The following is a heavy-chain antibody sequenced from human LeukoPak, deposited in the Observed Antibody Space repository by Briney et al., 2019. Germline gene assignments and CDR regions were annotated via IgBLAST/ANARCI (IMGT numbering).Heavy chain of an antibody. CDR3: ARALVGATGY. D-gene: IGHD1-26*01. CDR1: GFTVSSNY. V-gene: IGHV3-66*01. CDR2: IYSGGST. J-gene: IGHJ4*02. Sequence: GGSLRLSCAASGFTVSSNYMSWVRHAPGKGLEWVSVIYSGGSTYCADSVKGRFTISRDNSKNTLYLQMNSLRAEDTAVYYCARALVGATGYWGQGTLVTVSS.